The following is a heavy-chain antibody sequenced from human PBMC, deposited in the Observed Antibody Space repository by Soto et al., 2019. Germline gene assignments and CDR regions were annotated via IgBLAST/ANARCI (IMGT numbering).Heavy chain of an antibody. CDR3: ARDISTAGP. J-gene: IGHJ5*02. Sequence: ASVKVSCKASGYTFTSYYMHWVRQAPGQGLEWMGVINPTGGMTTFAQKFQGRVTMTRDTSTSFVYMELSSLRFEDTAMYYCARDISTAGPWGQGTLVTFSS. CDR2: INPTGGMT. CDR1: GYTFTSYY. V-gene: IGHV1-46*03. D-gene: IGHD2-21*02.